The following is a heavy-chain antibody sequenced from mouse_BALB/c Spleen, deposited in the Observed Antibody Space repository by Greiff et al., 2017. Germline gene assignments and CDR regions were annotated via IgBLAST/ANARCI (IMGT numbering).Heavy chain of an antibody. D-gene: IGHD2-4*01. Sequence: EVMLVESGGGLVKPGGSLKLSCAASGFTFSSYAMSWVRQTPEKRLEWVASISSGGSTYYPDSVKGRFTISRDNARNILYLQMSSLRSEDTAMYYCARGGSTMITTDYWGQGTTLTVSS. CDR1: GFTFSSYA. CDR3: ARGGSTMITTDY. CDR2: ISSGGST. V-gene: IGHV5-6-5*01. J-gene: IGHJ2*01.